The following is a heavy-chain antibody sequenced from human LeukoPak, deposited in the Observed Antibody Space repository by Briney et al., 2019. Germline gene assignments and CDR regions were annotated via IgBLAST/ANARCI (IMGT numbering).Heavy chain of an antibody. Sequence: SETLSLTCAIYGGSFSGYYWSWIRQPPGKGLEWIGEINHSGSTNYNPSLKSRVTISVDTSKNQFSLKLSSVTAADTAVYYCARDPYDSGIWGQGTLVTVSS. V-gene: IGHV4-34*01. CDR2: INHSGST. CDR1: GGSFSGYY. CDR3: ARDPYDSGI. D-gene: IGHD3-10*01. J-gene: IGHJ4*02.